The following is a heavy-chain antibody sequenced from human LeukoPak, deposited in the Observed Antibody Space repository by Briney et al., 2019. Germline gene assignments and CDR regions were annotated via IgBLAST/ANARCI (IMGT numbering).Heavy chain of an antibody. J-gene: IGHJ6*03. CDR1: GGSISSGTYY. CDR3: ARVSGYCSGGSCYSGNKHYYYYYMDV. CDR2: IYTSGST. V-gene: IGHV4-61*02. Sequence: PSETLSLTCSVSGGSISSGTYYWSWIRQPAGRGLEWIGRIYTSGSTNYNPSLKSRVTISLETSKNQFSLKLSSVTAADTAVYYCARVSGYCSGGSCYSGNKHYYYYYMDVWGKGTTVTVSS. D-gene: IGHD2-15*01.